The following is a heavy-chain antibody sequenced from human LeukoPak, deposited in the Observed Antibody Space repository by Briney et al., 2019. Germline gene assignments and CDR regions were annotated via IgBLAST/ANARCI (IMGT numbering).Heavy chain of an antibody. D-gene: IGHD3-22*01. CDR1: GFTFNNYI. CDR3: ARDYYDTTGGDAFDI. J-gene: IGHJ3*02. V-gene: IGHV3-21*01. Sequence: GGSLRLSCAASGFTFNNYIMNWVRQAPGKGLEWVSSISSSSDYIYYADSVKGRFTISRDNAKNSLYLQMNSLRAEDTAVYYCARDYYDTTGGDAFDIWGQGTMVTVSS. CDR2: ISSSSDYI.